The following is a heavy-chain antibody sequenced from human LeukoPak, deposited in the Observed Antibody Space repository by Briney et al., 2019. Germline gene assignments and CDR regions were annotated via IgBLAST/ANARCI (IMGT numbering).Heavy chain of an antibody. CDR1: GGSISSSTYY. D-gene: IGHD6-13*01. J-gene: IGHJ3*02. CDR3: ARRSGIRPAGAFDI. Sequence: KASETLSLTCTVSGGSISSSTYYWGWIRQPPGKGLEWIGSIYYSGSTYYNPSLKSRVTISVDTSKNQFSLKLSSVTAADTAVYYCARRSGIRPAGAFDIWGQGTMVTVSS. CDR2: IYYSGST. V-gene: IGHV4-39*01.